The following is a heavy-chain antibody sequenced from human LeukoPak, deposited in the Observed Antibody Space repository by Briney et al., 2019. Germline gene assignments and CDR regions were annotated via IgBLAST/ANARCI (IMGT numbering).Heavy chain of an antibody. D-gene: IGHD6-13*01. Sequence: GGSLRLSCAASGFTFSSYIMNWVRQAPGKGLEWVSSISSDSSYIYYADSVKGRFTISRDNAQNSLYLQMNSLRAEDTAIYYCATSTAAAGTDWGQGTLVTVSS. J-gene: IGHJ4*02. V-gene: IGHV3-21*04. CDR3: ATSTAAAGTD. CDR2: ISSDSSYI. CDR1: GFTFSSYI.